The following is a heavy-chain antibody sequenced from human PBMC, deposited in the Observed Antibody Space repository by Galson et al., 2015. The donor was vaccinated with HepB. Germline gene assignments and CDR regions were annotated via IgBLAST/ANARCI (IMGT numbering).Heavy chain of an antibody. V-gene: IGHV3-7*03. CDR2: IRQDGSGE. D-gene: IGHD2-2*01. Sequence: SLRLSCAVSGFTVSSHWMSWVRQAPGKGPEWVATIRQDGSGEDYVDSVKGRFTISRDNAKDSLYLQMNSLRVVDTAVYYCVRAYAGGFDYWGQGTLVTVSS. J-gene: IGHJ4*02. CDR1: GFTVSSHW. CDR3: VRAYAGGFDY.